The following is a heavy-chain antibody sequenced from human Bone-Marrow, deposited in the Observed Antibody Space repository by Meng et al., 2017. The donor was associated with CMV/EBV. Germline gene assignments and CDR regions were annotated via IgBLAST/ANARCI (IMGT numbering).Heavy chain of an antibody. D-gene: IGHD3-3*01. CDR1: GFSLDTNGVA. CDR2: IYWNGDN. V-gene: IGHV2-5*04. CDR3: LPVLGWSLRDAFDV. Sequence: SGFSLDTNGVAVAWIRQPPGKALEWLALIYWNGDNRYSSSLRSRLTITKDTSKNQVVLTMTNMDPVDTATYFCLPVLGWSLRDAFDVWGQGTMVTVSS. J-gene: IGHJ3*01.